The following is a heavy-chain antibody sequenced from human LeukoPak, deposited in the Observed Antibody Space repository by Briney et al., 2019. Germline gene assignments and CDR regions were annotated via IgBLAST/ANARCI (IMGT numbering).Heavy chain of an antibody. CDR2: IYSGGST. CDR1: GFTVSSNY. CDR3: ARGGDGYNLYYFDY. D-gene: IGHD5-24*01. Sequence: PGGSLRLSCAASGFTVSSNYMSWVRQAPGKGLEWVSVIYSGGSTYYADSVKGRFTISRDNSKNTLYLQMNSLRAEDTAVYYCARGGDGYNLYYFDYWGQGTLVTVSS. J-gene: IGHJ4*02. V-gene: IGHV3-53*01.